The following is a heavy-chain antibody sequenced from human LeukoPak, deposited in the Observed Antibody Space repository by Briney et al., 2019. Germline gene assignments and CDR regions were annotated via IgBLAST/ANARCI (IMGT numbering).Heavy chain of an antibody. J-gene: IGHJ6*03. V-gene: IGHV3-11*04. CDR2: ISSSGSTI. Sequence: LSLTCTVSGGSISSGSYYWSWIRQAPGKGLEWVSYISSSGSTIYYADSVKGRFTISRDNAKNSLYLQMNSLRAEDTAVYYCARDWGSAIFGVVIRYYYYYMDVWGKGTTVTVSS. CDR3: ARDWGSAIFGVVIRYYYYYMDV. CDR1: GGSISSGSYY. D-gene: IGHD3-3*01.